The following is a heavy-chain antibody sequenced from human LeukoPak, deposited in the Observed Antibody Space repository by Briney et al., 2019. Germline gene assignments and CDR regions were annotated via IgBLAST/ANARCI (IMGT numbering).Heavy chain of an antibody. D-gene: IGHD3-16*01. CDR3: ARPAYTAAYDL. V-gene: IGHV3-7*01. CDR1: GFIFSTYW. Sequence: GGSLRLSCAASGFIFSTYWMTWVRQAPGKGLEWVANMKGDGSEMHYEDSAKGRFTISRDNTKSSLYLQMSSLRAEDTAVYYCARPAYTAAYDLWGQGTMVTVSS. CDR2: MKGDGSEM. J-gene: IGHJ3*01.